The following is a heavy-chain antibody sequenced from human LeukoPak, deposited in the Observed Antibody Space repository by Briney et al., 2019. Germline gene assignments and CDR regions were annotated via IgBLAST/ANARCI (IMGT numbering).Heavy chain of an antibody. CDR1: GGTFSSYA. J-gene: IGHJ4*02. D-gene: IGHD5-24*01. Sequence: GSSVKVSCKASGGTFSSYAISWVRQAPGQGLEWMGGIIPIFGTANYAQKFQGRVTITADKSTSTAYMELSSLRSEDTAVYYCARGGFSYKDGYNSGPDYWGQGTLVTVSS. V-gene: IGHV1-69*06. CDR3: ARGGFSYKDGYNSGPDY. CDR2: IIPIFGTA.